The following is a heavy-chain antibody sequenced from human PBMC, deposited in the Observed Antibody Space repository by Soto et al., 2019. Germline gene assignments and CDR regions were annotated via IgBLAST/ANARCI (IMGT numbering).Heavy chain of an antibody. CDR1: GGSISSKSYS. J-gene: IGHJ6*04. Sequence: SETLSLTCSVSGGSISSKSYSWGWIRQPPGKGLEWIGTFYYSENTYYNPSLKSRVTISVDTSKNQFSLKLSSVTAADTAVYYCAKLAGYCSGNSCHGHYAMDVWGKGTTVPVSS. D-gene: IGHD2-2*01. CDR3: AKLAGYCSGNSCHGHYAMDV. CDR2: FYYSENT. V-gene: IGHV4-39*01.